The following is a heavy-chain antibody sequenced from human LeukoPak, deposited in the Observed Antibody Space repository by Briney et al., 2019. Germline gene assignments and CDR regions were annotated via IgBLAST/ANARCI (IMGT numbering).Heavy chain of an antibody. J-gene: IGHJ4*02. CDR2: IKKKADGGTT. CDR1: GFPFSDDW. Sequence: GGSLRLSCAASGFPFSDDWMSWVRQAPGKGPEWVGRIKKKADGGTTDYAAPVKGRFTISRDDSKNMLYLEMNNLKIEDTAVYYCTTVTMVRDYDYWGQGTLVTVSS. V-gene: IGHV3-15*01. D-gene: IGHD3-10*01. CDR3: TTVTMVRDYDY.